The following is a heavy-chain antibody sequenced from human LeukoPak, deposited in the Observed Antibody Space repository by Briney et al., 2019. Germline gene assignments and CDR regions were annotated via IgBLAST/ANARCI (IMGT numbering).Heavy chain of an antibody. CDR2: ISGSGGST. V-gene: IGHV3-23*01. D-gene: IGHD2-21*01. CDR1: GYTFSSYA. CDR3: AKDRLRSPISRLGWFDP. Sequence: GGSLRLSCAASGYTFSSYAMSWLRQAPGKGLEWVSAISGSGGSTYYADSVKGRFTISRDNSKNTLYLQMNSLRAEDTAVYYCAKDRLRSPISRLGWFDPWGQGTLVTVSS. J-gene: IGHJ5*02.